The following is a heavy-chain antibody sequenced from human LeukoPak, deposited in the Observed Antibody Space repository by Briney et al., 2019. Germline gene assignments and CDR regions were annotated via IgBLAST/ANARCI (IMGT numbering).Heavy chain of an antibody. Sequence: GRSLRLSCAASGFTFSSYAMHWVRQAPGKGLEWVAVISYDGSNKYYADSVKGRFTISRDNSKNTLYLQMNSQRAEDTAVYYCASGGPTDAFDIWGQGTMVTVSS. CDR3: ASGGPTDAFDI. V-gene: IGHV3-30-3*01. D-gene: IGHD3-10*01. CDR2: ISYDGSNK. CDR1: GFTFSSYA. J-gene: IGHJ3*02.